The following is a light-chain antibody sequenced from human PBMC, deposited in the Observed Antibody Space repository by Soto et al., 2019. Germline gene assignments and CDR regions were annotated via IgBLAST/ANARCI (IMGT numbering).Light chain of an antibody. CDR3: SSYTSSSTRV. CDR1: SSDVGGYNY. J-gene: IGLJ2*01. Sequence: QSALTQPASVSGSPGQSITISCTGTSSDVGGYNYVSWYQQHPGKAPKVMIYDVSNRPSGVSNRFSGSKSGNTVSLTISGLQAEDEADYYCSSYTSSSTRVFGGGTKLTVL. CDR2: DVS. V-gene: IGLV2-14*01.